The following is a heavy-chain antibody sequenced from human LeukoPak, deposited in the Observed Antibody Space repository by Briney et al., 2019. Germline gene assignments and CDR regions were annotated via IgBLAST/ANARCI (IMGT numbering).Heavy chain of an antibody. CDR3: ARNNPSGYCSSTSCDGDWFDP. D-gene: IGHD2-2*01. CDR1: GGSISSSNW. Sequence: PSETLSLTCAVSGGSISSSNWWSWVRPPPGKGLEWIGEIYHSGSTNYNPSLKSRVTISVDKSKNQFSLKLSSVTAADTAVYYCARNNPSGYCSSTSCDGDWFDPWGQGTLVTVSS. CDR2: IYHSGST. V-gene: IGHV4-4*02. J-gene: IGHJ5*02.